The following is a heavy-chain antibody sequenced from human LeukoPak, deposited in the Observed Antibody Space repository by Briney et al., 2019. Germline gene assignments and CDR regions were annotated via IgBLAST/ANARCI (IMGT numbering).Heavy chain of an antibody. J-gene: IGHJ4*02. CDR2: IIPILGIA. V-gene: IGHV1-69*04. D-gene: IGHD5-12*01. Sequence: GASVKVSCKASGGTFSSYAISWVRQAPGQGLEWMGRIIPILGIANYAQKFQGRVTITADKSTSTAYMELSSLRSEDTAAYYCAREDYKLDGYEEYWGQGTLVTVSS. CDR3: AREDYKLDGYEEY. CDR1: GGTFSSYA.